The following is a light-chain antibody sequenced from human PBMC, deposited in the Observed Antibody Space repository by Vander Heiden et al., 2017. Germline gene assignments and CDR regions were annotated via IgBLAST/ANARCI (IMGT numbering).Light chain of an antibody. CDR1: QSLLHSNEYNY. CDR3: MQALQTPIT. Sequence: IVMTQSPLSLRVTPGEPASISCRSSQSLLHSNEYNYLDWYQQRPGQPPQLLIYLGSNRASGVPDRFSGSGSGTDFTLTISRVEAEDVAVYYCMQALQTPITFGQGTRLEIK. J-gene: IGKJ5*01. CDR2: LGS. V-gene: IGKV2-28*01.